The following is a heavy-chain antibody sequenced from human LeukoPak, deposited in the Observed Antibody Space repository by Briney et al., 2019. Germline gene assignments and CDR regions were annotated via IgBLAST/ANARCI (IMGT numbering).Heavy chain of an antibody. CDR2: IKSRTDGGTT. D-gene: IGHD1-26*01. Sequence: TGGSLRLSCAASGFTFSNAWMSWVRQVPGKGLEWVGRIKSRTDGGTTDYAAPVKGRFTISRDDSKNTLYLQMNSLKTEDTAVYYCTTLSGSYSDLDYWGQGTLVTVSS. J-gene: IGHJ4*02. V-gene: IGHV3-15*01. CDR1: GFTFSNAW. CDR3: TTLSGSYSDLDY.